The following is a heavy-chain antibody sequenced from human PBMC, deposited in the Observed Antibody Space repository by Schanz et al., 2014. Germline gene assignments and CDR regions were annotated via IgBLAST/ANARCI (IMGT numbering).Heavy chain of an antibody. CDR2: INGYNGHT. Sequence: QVQLVQSGAEVKKPGASVKVSCKASGYTFSSYGITWVRQAPGQGLEWMGWINGYNGHTLYAQKFQGRVTMTTDTSTGTAYMELRSLRSDDTAVYYCARGGGPEDVFDIWGQGTILTVSS. V-gene: IGHV1-18*01. CDR1: GYTFSSYG. D-gene: IGHD5-12*01. J-gene: IGHJ3*02. CDR3: ARGGGPEDVFDI.